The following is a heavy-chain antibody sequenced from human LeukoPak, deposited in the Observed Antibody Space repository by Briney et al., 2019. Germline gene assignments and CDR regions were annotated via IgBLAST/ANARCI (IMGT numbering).Heavy chain of an antibody. Sequence: PSETLSLTCTVSGGSIRSSYYYWGWIRQPPGKGLGGGANIKQDGSKKSYVDSVKGRFTISRDNAKNSLYLQMNSLRAEDTAIYYCTRVGYIDEGIDYWGQGTLVTVSS. CDR2: IKQDGSKK. CDR3: TRVGYIDEGIDY. D-gene: IGHD5-24*01. J-gene: IGHJ4*02. CDR1: GGSIRSSYYY. V-gene: IGHV3-7*04.